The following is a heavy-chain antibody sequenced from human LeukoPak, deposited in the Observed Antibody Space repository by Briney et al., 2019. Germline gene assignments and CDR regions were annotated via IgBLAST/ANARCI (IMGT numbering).Heavy chain of an antibody. V-gene: IGHV4-59*01. D-gene: IGHD1-26*01. CDR1: GVSISSYY. CDR2: IYYGGST. J-gene: IGHJ4*02. Sequence: PSETLSLTCTVSGVSISSYYWSWLRQPPGKGLEWIGYIYYGGSTNYNPSLKSRVTISVDTSKNQFSLKLSSVTAADTAVYYCARSVWWPYFDYWGQGTLVTVSS. CDR3: ARSVWWPYFDY.